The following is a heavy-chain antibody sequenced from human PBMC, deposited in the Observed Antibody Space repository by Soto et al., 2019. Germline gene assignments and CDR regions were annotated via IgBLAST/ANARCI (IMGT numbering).Heavy chain of an antibody. CDR3: AKEEWERRDYYGMDV. D-gene: IGHD1-26*01. V-gene: IGHV3-23*01. CDR2: INTSGGST. J-gene: IGHJ6*02. Sequence: PGGSLRLSCAASGFTFSSYAMSWVRQAPGKGLQWVSGINTSGGSTYYADSVKGRFTISRDNSKNTLYLQMNSLRAEDTAVYYCAKEEWERRDYYGMDVWGQGTTVTVSS. CDR1: GFTFSSYA.